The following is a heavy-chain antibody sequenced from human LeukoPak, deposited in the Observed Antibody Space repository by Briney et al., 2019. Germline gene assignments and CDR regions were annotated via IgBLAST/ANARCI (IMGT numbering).Heavy chain of an antibody. CDR1: GFTFSSYD. CDR3: AKFPIAVLLWFGELY. J-gene: IGHJ4*02. Sequence: GGSLRLSCAASGFTFSSYDMHWVRQATGKGLEWVSAIGTAGDTYYPGSVKGRFTISRENAKNSLYLQMNSLRAEDTAVYYCAKFPIAVLLWFGELYWGQGTLVTVSS. V-gene: IGHV3-13*01. D-gene: IGHD3-10*01. CDR2: IGTAGDT.